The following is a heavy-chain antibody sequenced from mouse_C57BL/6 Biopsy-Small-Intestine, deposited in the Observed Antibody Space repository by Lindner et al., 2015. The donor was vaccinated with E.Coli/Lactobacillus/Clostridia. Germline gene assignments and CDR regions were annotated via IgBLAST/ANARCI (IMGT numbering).Heavy chain of an antibody. V-gene: IGHV1-77*01. J-gene: IGHJ3*01. D-gene: IGHD4-1*01. CDR3: ARKGLTGLFAY. CDR2: INPGSGGT. Sequence: VQLQESGAELMKPGASVKLSCKATGYTFTGYYMHWVKQRPGQGLEWIGVINPGSGGTNYNEKFKGKATLTVDKSSSTAYMQLSSLTSEDSAVYFCARKGLTGLFAYWGQGTLVTVSA. CDR1: GYTFTGYY.